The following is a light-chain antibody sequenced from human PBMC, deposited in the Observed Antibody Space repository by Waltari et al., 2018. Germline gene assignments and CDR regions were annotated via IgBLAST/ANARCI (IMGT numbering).Light chain of an antibody. J-gene: IGKJ1*01. CDR3: QHYVRLPVT. CDR1: QSVSRV. Sequence: EIVLTQSPGTLSLSPGESATLSCRASQSVSRVLAWYQQKPGQAPRLLIYGASNRATGIPDRFSGSGSGTDFSLTISRLDPEDFAVYYCQHYVRLPVTFGQGTKVEIK. V-gene: IGKV3-20*01. CDR2: GAS.